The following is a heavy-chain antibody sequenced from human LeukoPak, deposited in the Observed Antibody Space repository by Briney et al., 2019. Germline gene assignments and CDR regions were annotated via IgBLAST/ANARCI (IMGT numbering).Heavy chain of an antibody. V-gene: IGHV4-39*07. CDR2: IYYSGST. CDR3: ARGYSSSWYTNWFDP. CDR1: GGSISSSSYY. J-gene: IGHJ5*02. Sequence: PSETLSLTCTVSGGSISSSSYYWGWIRQPPGKGLEWIGSIYYSGSTYYNPSLKSRVTISVDTSKNQFSLKLSSVTAADTAVYYCARGYSSSWYTNWFDPWGQGTLVTVSS. D-gene: IGHD6-13*01.